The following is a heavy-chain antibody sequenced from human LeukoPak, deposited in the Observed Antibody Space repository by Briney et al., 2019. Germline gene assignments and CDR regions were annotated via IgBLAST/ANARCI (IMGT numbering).Heavy chain of an antibody. CDR3: ARYDSGAFDI. CDR1: GGSISSYY. D-gene: IGHD3-16*01. Sequence: SETLSLTCTVSGGSISSYYWSWIRQPPGKGLEWIGYIYYSGSTHYNPSLKSRVTISVDTSKNQFSLNLSSVTAADTAVYYCARYDSGAFDIWGQGTMVTASS. J-gene: IGHJ3*02. CDR2: IYYSGST. V-gene: IGHV4-59*12.